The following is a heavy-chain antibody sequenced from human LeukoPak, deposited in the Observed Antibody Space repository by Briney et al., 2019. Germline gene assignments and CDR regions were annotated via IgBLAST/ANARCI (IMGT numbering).Heavy chain of an antibody. V-gene: IGHV1-69*04. Sequence: SVKVSCKASGGTFSSYAISWVRQAPGQGLEWVGRIIPILGIANYAQKFQGRVTITADKSTSTAYMELSSLRSEDTAVYYCARDLQLAAAFHFDLWGRGTLVTVSS. CDR2: IIPILGIA. D-gene: IGHD6-13*01. CDR1: GGTFSSYA. J-gene: IGHJ2*01. CDR3: ARDLQLAAAFHFDL.